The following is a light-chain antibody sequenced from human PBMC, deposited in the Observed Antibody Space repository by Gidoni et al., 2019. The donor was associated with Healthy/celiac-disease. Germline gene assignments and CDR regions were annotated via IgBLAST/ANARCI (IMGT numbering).Light chain of an antibody. CDR1: QSVSSN. Sequence: EIVMTQSPATLSVSPGERATLSCRASQSVSSNLAWYQQKPGQAPRLLIYVASTRATGIPARFSGCGSGTEFTLTISSLQSEDFAVYYCQQYNNWWTFGQGTKVEIK. J-gene: IGKJ1*01. CDR3: QQYNNWWT. V-gene: IGKV3-15*01. CDR2: VAS.